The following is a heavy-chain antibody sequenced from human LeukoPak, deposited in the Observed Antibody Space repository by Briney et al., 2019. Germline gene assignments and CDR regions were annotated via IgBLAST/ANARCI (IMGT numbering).Heavy chain of an antibody. D-gene: IGHD2-15*01. V-gene: IGHV1-2*02. Sequence: ASVKVSCKASGYTLTDYYVHWVGQAPGQDLEWMGFIIPHSGGTNYRQRFQGRVLMTRDMSIGTFYMELSSVRSDDTAVYYCSTEDKFCTTPKCGVYWGQGTLVTVSS. CDR3: STEDKFCTTPKCGVY. J-gene: IGHJ4*02. CDR2: IIPHSGGT. CDR1: GYTLTDYY.